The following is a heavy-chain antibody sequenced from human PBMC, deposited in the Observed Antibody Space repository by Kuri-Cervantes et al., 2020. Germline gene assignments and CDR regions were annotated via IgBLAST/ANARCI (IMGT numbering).Heavy chain of an antibody. Sequence: GSLRLSCTVSGGSVSSGSYYWSWIRQPPGKGLEWIGYIYYSGSTNYNPSLKSRVTISVDTSKNQFSLKLSSVTAADTAVYYCTRVRGKFDSHDYWGQGILVTVSS. D-gene: IGHD1-14*01. V-gene: IGHV4-61*01. J-gene: IGHJ4*02. CDR3: TRVRGKFDSHDY. CDR2: IYYSGST. CDR1: GGSVSSGSYY.